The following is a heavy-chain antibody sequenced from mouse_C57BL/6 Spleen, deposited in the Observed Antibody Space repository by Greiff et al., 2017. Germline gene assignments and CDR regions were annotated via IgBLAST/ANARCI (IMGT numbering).Heavy chain of an antibody. CDR2: IDPSDSYT. Sequence: VQLQQPGAELVKPGASVKLSCKASGYTFTSYWMQWVKQRPGQGLEWIGEIDPSDSYTNYNQKFKGKATLTVDTSSSTAYMQLSSLTSEDSAVYYCARSPYYSNYGNYAMDYWGQGTSVTVSS. CDR1: GYTFTSYW. V-gene: IGHV1-50*01. CDR3: ARSPYYSNYGNYAMDY. J-gene: IGHJ4*01. D-gene: IGHD2-5*01.